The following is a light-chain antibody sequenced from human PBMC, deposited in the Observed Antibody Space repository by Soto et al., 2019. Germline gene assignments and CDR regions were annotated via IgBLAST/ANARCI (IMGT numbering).Light chain of an antibody. CDR2: GAS. V-gene: IGKV3-20*01. CDR1: QSVSSSY. CDR3: QQYGSSPLT. J-gene: IGKJ4*01. Sequence: IVLTQSPGTLSLSPWERATLSCRASQSVSSSYLAWYQQKPGQAPRLLIYGASSRATGIPDRFSGSGSETDFTLTISRLEPEDFAVYYCQQYGSSPLTFGGGTKVDIK.